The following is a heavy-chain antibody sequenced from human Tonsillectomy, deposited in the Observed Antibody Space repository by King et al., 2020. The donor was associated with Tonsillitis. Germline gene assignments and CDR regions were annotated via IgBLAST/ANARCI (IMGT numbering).Heavy chain of an antibody. CDR1: GFTFSSYN. D-gene: IGHD3-22*01. Sequence: VQLVESGGGLVKPGGSLRLSCAASGFTFSSYNMNWVRQAPGKGLEWVSSISSSSYYIYFADSVKGRFTISRDNATNSLYLQMNSLRAEDTAVYYCATPVVITKSHAFDIWGQGTMVTVSS. J-gene: IGHJ3*02. V-gene: IGHV3-21*01. CDR2: ISSSSYYI. CDR3: ATPVVITKSHAFDI.